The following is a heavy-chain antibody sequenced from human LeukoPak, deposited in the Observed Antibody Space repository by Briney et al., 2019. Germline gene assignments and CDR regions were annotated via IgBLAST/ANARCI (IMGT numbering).Heavy chain of an antibody. Sequence: SGPVLVKPTETLTLTCTVSGFSLSNARMGVSRIRQPPGKALEWLAHIFSNDEKSYTTSLKSRLTISKDTFKSQVVLTMTNVDPVDTATYYCARMPYYDFWSGYGYYFDYWGQGTLVTVSS. D-gene: IGHD3-3*01. CDR3: ARMPYYDFWSGYGYYFDY. J-gene: IGHJ4*02. CDR1: GFSLSNARMG. V-gene: IGHV2-26*01. CDR2: IFSNDEK.